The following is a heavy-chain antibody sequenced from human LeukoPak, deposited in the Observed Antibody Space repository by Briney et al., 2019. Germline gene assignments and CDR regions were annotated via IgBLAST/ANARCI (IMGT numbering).Heavy chain of an antibody. J-gene: IGHJ4*02. CDR2: IKSETDGGTA. Sequence: GGSLRLPCAVSGFTFSSYSMSWVRQAPGKGLEWVGRIKSETDGGTADYAAPVKGRFTISRDGSKNTVYVQMNSLKTEDTAVYYCTIPYNWNDVDYWGQGTLVTVSS. CDR3: TIPYNWNDVDY. CDR1: GFTFSSYS. V-gene: IGHV3-15*01. D-gene: IGHD1-20*01.